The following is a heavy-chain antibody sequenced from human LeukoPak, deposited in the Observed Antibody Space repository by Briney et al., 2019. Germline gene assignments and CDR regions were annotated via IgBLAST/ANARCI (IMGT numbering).Heavy chain of an antibody. J-gene: IGHJ4*02. CDR3: ARGPRDY. CDR2: ISYDGSNK. Sequence: HLGRSLRLSCAASGFTFSSYAMHWVRQAPGKGLEWVAVISYDGSNKYYADSVKGRFTISRDNSKNTLYLQMNSLRAEDTAVYYCARGPRDYWGQGTLVTVSS. V-gene: IGHV3-30-3*01. CDR1: GFTFSSYA.